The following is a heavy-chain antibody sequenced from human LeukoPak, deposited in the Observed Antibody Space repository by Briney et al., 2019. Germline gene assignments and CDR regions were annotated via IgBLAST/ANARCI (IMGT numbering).Heavy chain of an antibody. J-gene: IGHJ4*02. Sequence: ASVKVSCKASGYTFTGYYMHWVRQAPGQGLEWMGWINPNSGGTNYAQKFQGRVTMTRDTSISTAYMELSRLRSDDTAVYYCARELADYDYVWGSYRPKGNFDYWGQGTLVTVSS. CDR1: GYTFTGYY. V-gene: IGHV1-2*02. CDR2: INPNSGGT. CDR3: ARELADYDYVWGSYRPKGNFDY. D-gene: IGHD3-16*02.